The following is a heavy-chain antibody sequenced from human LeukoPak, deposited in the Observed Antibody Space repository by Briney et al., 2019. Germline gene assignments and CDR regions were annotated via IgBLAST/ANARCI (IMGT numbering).Heavy chain of an antibody. CDR3: AKRAAYYYDSSGCYGYFQH. D-gene: IGHD3-22*01. CDR2: ISGSGGST. V-gene: IGHV3-23*01. J-gene: IGHJ1*01. CDR1: GFTFSSYA. Sequence: PGGSLRLSCAASGFTFSSYAMSWVRQAPGKGLEWVSAISGSGGSTYYADSVKGRFTISRDNSKNTLYLQMNSLRAEDTAVYYCAKRAAYYYDSSGCYGYFQHWGQGTLVTVSS.